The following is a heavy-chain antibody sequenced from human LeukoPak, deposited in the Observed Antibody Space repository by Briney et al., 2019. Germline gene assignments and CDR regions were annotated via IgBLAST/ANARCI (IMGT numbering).Heavy chain of an antibody. J-gene: IGHJ3*02. CDR1: GGSLSSYY. CDR3: AKSNGYGLVDI. D-gene: IGHD3-10*01. V-gene: IGHV4-59*08. Sequence: SETLSLTCTVSGGSLSSYYWSWIRQPPGKGLKWIGNIYYSGYTTYSPSLRSRVTISVDTSKNQFSLKLSSVTAADTAVYYCAKSNGYGLVDIWGQGTMVTVS. CDR2: IYYSGYT.